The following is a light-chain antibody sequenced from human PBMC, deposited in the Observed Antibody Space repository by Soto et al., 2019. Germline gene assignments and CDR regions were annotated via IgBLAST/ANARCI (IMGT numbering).Light chain of an antibody. J-gene: IGLJ2*01. CDR1: SSDVGGYNY. CDR3: SSYTSSSTLVV. CDR2: DVS. V-gene: IGLV2-14*01. Sequence: QSALTQPASVSGSPGQSITISCTGTSSDVGGYNYVSWYQQHPGKAPKLMIYDVSNRPSGVSNRFSGSESGNTASLTISGLQTEDEADYYCSSYTSSSTLVVFGGGTKLTLL.